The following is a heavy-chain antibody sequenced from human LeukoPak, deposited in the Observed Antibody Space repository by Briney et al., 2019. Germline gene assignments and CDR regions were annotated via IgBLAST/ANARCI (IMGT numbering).Heavy chain of an antibody. J-gene: IGHJ5*02. V-gene: IGHV4-39*01. CDR3: ARHLIAAAAGWYNWFDP. CDR1: GGSISSGSYY. D-gene: IGHD6-13*01. Sequence: SETLSLTCTVSGGSISSGSYYWSWIRQPPGKGLEWIGEINHSGSTNYNPSLKSRVTISVDTSKNQFSLKLSSVTAADTAVYYCARHLIAAAAGWYNWFDPWGQGTLVTVSS. CDR2: INHSGST.